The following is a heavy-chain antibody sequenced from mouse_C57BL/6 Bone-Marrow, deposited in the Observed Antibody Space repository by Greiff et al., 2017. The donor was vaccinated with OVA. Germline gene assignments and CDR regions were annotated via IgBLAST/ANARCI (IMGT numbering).Heavy chain of an antibody. Sequence: DVQLVESGAELVRPGSSVKMSCKTSGYTFTSHGINWVKQRPGKGLERIGYIYIGNGYTEYNEKFKGKATLTVETSSSTAYMQLSSLTTEDSAVYFCADSNPAWFAYWGQGTLVTVSA. D-gene: IGHD6-1*01. CDR1: GYTFTSHG. CDR3: ADSNPAWFAY. V-gene: IGHV1-58*01. J-gene: IGHJ3*01. CDR2: IYIGNGYT.